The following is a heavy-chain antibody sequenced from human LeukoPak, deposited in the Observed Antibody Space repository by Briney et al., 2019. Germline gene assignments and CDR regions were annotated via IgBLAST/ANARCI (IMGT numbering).Heavy chain of an antibody. CDR2: ISAYGNT. Sequence: GASVKVSCKTSGYTFTIYGISWVRQAPGQGLEWMGLISAYGNTNYAQNLQGRVTMNTDTSTSTAYMELRSLRSDDTAVYYCARGIIGYYFDYWGQGTLVTVSS. V-gene: IGHV1-18*01. J-gene: IGHJ4*02. CDR3: ARGIIGYYFDY. CDR1: GYTFTIYG. D-gene: IGHD2-15*01.